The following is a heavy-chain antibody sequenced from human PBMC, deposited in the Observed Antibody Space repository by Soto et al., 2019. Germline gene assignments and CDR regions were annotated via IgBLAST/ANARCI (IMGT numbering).Heavy chain of an antibody. CDR2: IYSGGST. V-gene: IGHV3-53*04. J-gene: IGHJ2*01. CDR1: GFTVSSNY. D-gene: IGHD3-9*01. Sequence: GGSLRLSCAASGFTVSSNYMSWVRQAPGKGLEWVSVIYSGGSTYYADSVKGRFTISRHNSKNTLYLQMNSLRAEDTAVYYCERGSLYYDILTGYPGNWYLDLWGGGTLVTVPS. CDR3: ERGSLYYDILTGYPGNWYLDL.